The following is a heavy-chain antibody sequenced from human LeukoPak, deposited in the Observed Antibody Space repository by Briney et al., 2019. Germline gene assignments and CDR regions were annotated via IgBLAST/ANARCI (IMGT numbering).Heavy chain of an antibody. CDR3: ARLSASVGSTLVTWFDP. CDR1: GGSISRYD. V-gene: IGHV4-59*01. Sequence: SETLSLTCTVSGGSISRYDWSWIRQPPGKGLEWIGYIFYSGSTNYNPSLKSRVTISVDTSKNQFSLKLTSVTAADTAVYYCARLSASVGSTLVTWFDPWGQGTLVTVSS. J-gene: IGHJ5*02. CDR2: IFYSGST. D-gene: IGHD6-13*01.